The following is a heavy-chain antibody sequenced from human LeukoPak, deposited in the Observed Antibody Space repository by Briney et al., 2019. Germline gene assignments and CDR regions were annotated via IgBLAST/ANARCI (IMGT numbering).Heavy chain of an antibody. D-gene: IGHD3-22*01. CDR3: ARDYYDSSGVPYYFDY. Sequence: ASVKVSCKASGGTFSSYAISWVRQAPGQGLEWMGGIIPIFGTANYAQKFQGRVTITTDESTSTAYMELSSLRSEDTAVYYCARDYYDSSGVPYYFDYSRQGTLVTVSS. CDR1: GGTFSSYA. V-gene: IGHV1-69*05. CDR2: IIPIFGTA. J-gene: IGHJ4*02.